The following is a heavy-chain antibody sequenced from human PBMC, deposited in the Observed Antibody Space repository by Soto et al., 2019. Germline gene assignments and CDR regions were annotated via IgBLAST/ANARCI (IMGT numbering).Heavy chain of an antibody. CDR2: IYYSGST. Sequence: PSETLSLTCTVSGGSISSGGYYWSWIRQHPGKGLEWIGYIYYSGSTYYNPSLKSRVTISVDTSKNQFSLKLSSVTAADTAVYYCARDSSSSFGGAWFDPWGQGTLVTVPQ. D-gene: IGHD6-13*01. V-gene: IGHV4-31*03. CDR3: ARDSSSSFGGAWFDP. J-gene: IGHJ5*02. CDR1: GGSISSGGYY.